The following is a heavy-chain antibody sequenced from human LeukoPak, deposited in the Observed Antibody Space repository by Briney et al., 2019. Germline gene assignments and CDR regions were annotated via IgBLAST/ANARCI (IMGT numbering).Heavy chain of an antibody. CDR2: IYYSGST. CDR1: GGSISSGGYY. CDR3: ARADPYYYYYGMDV. Sequence: SETLSLTCTVSGGSISSGGYYWSWIRQHPGKGLEWIGYIYYSGSTYYSPSLKSRVTISVDTSKNQFSLKLSSVTAADTAVYYCARADPYYYYYGMDVWGQGTTVTVSS. V-gene: IGHV4-31*03. J-gene: IGHJ6*02.